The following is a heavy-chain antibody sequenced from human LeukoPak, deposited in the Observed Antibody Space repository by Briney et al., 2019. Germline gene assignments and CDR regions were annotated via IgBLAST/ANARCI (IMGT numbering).Heavy chain of an antibody. D-gene: IGHD2-2*01. CDR1: GDSMSDYF. CDR3: ARVPIVPDTFDI. CDR2: AADSGST. Sequence: SETLSLTCTVSGDSMSDYFWTWIRQPPGKGLEWIGYAADSGSTNYNPSLKSRVTISVDSSTNQFSLNLTSVTAADTAVFYCARVPIVPDTFDIWGQGTMVTVSS. J-gene: IGHJ3*02. V-gene: IGHV4-59*12.